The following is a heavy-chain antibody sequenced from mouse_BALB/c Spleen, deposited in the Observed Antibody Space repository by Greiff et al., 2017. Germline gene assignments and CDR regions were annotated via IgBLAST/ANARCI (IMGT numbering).Heavy chain of an antibody. Sequence: QVQLQQSGAELARPGASVKMSCKASGYTFPSYTMHWVKQRPGQGLEWIGYINPSSGYTNYNQKFKDKATLTADKSSSTAYMQLSSLTSEDSAVYYCARGGLTTAFAYWGQGTLVTVSA. CDR3: ARGGLTTAFAY. J-gene: IGHJ3*01. CDR2: INPSSGYT. D-gene: IGHD1-2*01. CDR1: GYTFPSYT. V-gene: IGHV1-4*01.